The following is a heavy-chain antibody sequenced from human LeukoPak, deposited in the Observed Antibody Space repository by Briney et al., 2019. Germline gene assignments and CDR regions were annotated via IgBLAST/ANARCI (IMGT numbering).Heavy chain of an antibody. CDR3: AKDRQWLVRGWFDP. CDR2: ISYDGNVK. J-gene: IGHJ5*02. V-gene: IGHV3-30*18. Sequence: GASLRLSCAASGLIFSNYGMHWVRQAPGKGLEWVAGISYDGNVKYYADSVEGRFIISRDNSKNTLYLQMSSLRGEDTAVYYCAKDRQWLVRGWFDPWGQGTLVTVSS. CDR1: GLIFSNYG. D-gene: IGHD6-19*01.